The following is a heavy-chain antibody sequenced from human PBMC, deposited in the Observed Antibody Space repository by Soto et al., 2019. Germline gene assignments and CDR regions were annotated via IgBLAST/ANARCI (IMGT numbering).Heavy chain of an antibody. Sequence: TLSLTCTVSGGSISSGGYYWSWIRQHPGKGLEWIGYIYYSGSTYYNPSLKSRVTISVDTSKNQFSLKLSSVTAADTAVYYCASRKYYDFWSGYYNWFDPWGQGTLVIVSS. J-gene: IGHJ5*02. V-gene: IGHV4-31*03. CDR2: IYYSGST. CDR1: GGSISSGGYY. CDR3: ASRKYYDFWSGYYNWFDP. D-gene: IGHD3-3*01.